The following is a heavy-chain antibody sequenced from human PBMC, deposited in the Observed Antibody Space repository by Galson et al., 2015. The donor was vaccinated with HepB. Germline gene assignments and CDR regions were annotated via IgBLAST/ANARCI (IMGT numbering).Heavy chain of an antibody. CDR2: IQHVESPI. J-gene: IGHJ4*01. CDR1: GLTFRRSG. CDR3: ANLGYCGTDDCHSVY. V-gene: IGHV3-33*03. D-gene: IGHD2-2*01. Sequence: SLRLSCAASGLTFRRSGMHWVRQAPGKGLEWLAVIQHVESPIRYADSVKGRFTVSRDNSKNTLYLEMNNLRAEDTAVYYCANLGYCGTDDCHSVYWSQGTLVTVSS.